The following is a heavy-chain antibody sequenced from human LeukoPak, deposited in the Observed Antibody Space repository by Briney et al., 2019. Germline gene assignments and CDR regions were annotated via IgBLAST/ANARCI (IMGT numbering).Heavy chain of an antibody. CDR1: GFTVSSNY. CDR2: IYSGGST. J-gene: IGHJ4*02. V-gene: IGHV3-53*01. CDR3: TTDSSSSWPDY. D-gene: IGHD6-13*01. Sequence: GGSLRLSCAASGFTVSSNYMSWVRQAPGKGLEWVSVIYSGGSTYYADSVKGRFTISRDNSKNTLYLQMNSLRAEDTAVYYCTTDSSSSWPDYWGQGTLVTVSS.